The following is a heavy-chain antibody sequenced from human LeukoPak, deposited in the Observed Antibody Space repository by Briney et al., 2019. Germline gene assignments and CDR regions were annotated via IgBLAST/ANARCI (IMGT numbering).Heavy chain of an antibody. CDR1: GYTFTGYY. CDR2: INPNSGGT. V-gene: IGHV1-2*02. CDR3: AREEQQLVYTDY. Sequence: ASVKVSCKASGYTFTGYYMRWVRQAPGQGLEWMGWINPNSGGTNYAQKFQGRVTMTRDTSISTAYMELSRLRSDDTAVYYCAREEQQLVYTDYWGQGTLVTVSS. J-gene: IGHJ4*02. D-gene: IGHD6-13*01.